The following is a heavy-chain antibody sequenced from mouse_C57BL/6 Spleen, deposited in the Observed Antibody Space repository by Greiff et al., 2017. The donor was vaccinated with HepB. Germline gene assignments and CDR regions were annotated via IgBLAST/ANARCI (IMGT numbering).Heavy chain of an antibody. V-gene: IGHV1-80*01. J-gene: IGHJ4*01. CDR3: ARPYYYSSSYGRGAMDY. D-gene: IGHD1-1*01. CDR1: GYAFSSYW. CDR2: IYPGDGDT. Sequence: VQLQQSGAVLVKPGASVKISCKASGYAFSSYWMNWVKQRPGQGLEWIGQIYPGDGDTNYNGKFKGKATLTADKSSSTAYMQLISLTSEDTAVYFCARPYYYSSSYGRGAMDYWGQGTSVTVSS.